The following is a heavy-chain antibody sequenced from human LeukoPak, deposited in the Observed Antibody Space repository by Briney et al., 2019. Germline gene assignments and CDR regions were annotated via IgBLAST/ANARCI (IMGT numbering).Heavy chain of an antibody. CDR1: GYTFTSYY. CDR3: ARDRVFSSWRAFDI. Sequence: ASVKVSCKASGYTFTSYYMHWVRQAPGQGPEWMGIINPSGGGTTCAQKFQGRVTMTRDTSTSTVYMELSSLISEDTAVYYCARDRVFSSWRAFDIWGQGTMVTVSS. CDR2: INPSGGGT. J-gene: IGHJ3*02. V-gene: IGHV1-46*01. D-gene: IGHD2-15*01.